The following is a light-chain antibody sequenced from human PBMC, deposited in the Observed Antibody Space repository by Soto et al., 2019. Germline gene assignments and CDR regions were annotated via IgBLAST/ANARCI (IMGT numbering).Light chain of an antibody. CDR2: DVN. Sequence: QSALTQPPSASGSPGQSVTISCTGTSSDVGRYNSVSWFQQRPGKAPKLMIYDVNKRPSGVPDRFSGSKSGNTASLTVSGLQAEDEANYYCSSYAGSTLYVFGTGTKVTVL. J-gene: IGLJ1*01. V-gene: IGLV2-8*01. CDR1: SSDVGRYNS. CDR3: SSYAGSTLYV.